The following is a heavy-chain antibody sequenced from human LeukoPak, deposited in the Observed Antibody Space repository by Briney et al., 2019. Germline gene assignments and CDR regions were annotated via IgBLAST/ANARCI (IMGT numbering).Heavy chain of an antibody. J-gene: IGHJ4*02. D-gene: IGHD3-10*01. CDR2: IYYSGST. CDR3: AREASSGSYYSTYYFDY. V-gene: IGHV4-59*01. Sequence: SETLSLICTVSGGSIRGYYWSWIRQPPGKGLEWIGYIYYSGSTNYNPSLKSRVTISVDTSKNKFSLKLSSVTAADTAVYYCAREASSGSYYSTYYFDYWGQGTLVTVSS. CDR1: GGSIRGYY.